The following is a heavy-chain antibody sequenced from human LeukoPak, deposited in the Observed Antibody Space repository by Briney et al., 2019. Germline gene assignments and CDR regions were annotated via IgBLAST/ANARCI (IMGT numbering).Heavy chain of an antibody. V-gene: IGHV3-21*01. J-gene: IGHJ4*02. D-gene: IGHD3-9*01. CDR1: GFTFSSYS. Sequence: PGGSLRLSCAASGFTFSSYSMNWVRQAPGKGLEWVSSISSSSSYIYYADSVKGRFTISRDNAKNSLYLQMNSLRAEDTAVYYCARTLRYFDWSFDYWGQGTLVTVSS. CDR2: ISSSSSYI. CDR3: ARTLRYFDWSFDY.